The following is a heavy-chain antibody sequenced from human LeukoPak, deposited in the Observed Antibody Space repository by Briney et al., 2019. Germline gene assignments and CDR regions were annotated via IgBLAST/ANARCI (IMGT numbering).Heavy chain of an antibody. D-gene: IGHD3-3*01. CDR3: AKGTIFGVVTPIAFDY. Sequence: GGSLRLSCSASGFTFSSYAMSWVRQAPGKGREWGSAISGSGGSTYYADSVKGRFTISRDNSKNTLYLQMNSLRAEDTAVYYCAKGTIFGVVTPIAFDYWGQGTLVTVSS. V-gene: IGHV3-23*01. J-gene: IGHJ4*02. CDR1: GFTFSSYA. CDR2: ISGSGGST.